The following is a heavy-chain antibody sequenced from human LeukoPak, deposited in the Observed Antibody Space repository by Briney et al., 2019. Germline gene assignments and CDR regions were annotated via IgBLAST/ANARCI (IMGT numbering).Heavy chain of an antibody. Sequence: SETLSLTCAVYGGSFSGYHWSWIRQPPGKGLEWIGEINHSGSTNYNPSLKSRVTISVDTSKNQFSLKLSSVTAADTAVYYCARRNYWGQGTLVTVSS. V-gene: IGHV4-34*01. J-gene: IGHJ4*02. CDR1: GGSFSGYH. CDR2: INHSGST. CDR3: ARRNY.